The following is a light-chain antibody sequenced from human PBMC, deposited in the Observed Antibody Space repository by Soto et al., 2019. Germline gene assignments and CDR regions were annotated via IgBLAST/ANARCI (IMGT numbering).Light chain of an antibody. CDR1: QSVSRSY. CDR2: SAS. Sequence: EIVLTQSPGTLSLSPGERATLSCRASQSVSRSYLAWYQQKPGQAPRLLIYSASSRATGIPDRFSGSGSGTDFTLTISRLDPEDFAVYYCQQYGGSPWTFGQGTKVEIK. V-gene: IGKV3-20*01. CDR3: QQYGGSPWT. J-gene: IGKJ1*01.